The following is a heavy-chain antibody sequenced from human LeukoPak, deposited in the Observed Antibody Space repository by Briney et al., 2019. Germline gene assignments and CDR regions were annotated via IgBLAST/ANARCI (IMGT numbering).Heavy chain of an antibody. CDR1: GFTFSSYG. J-gene: IGHJ4*02. CDR3: AKDRGIAAAALDY. Sequence: AGGSLRLSCAASGFTFSSYGMHWVRQAPGKGLEWVAVISYDGSNKYYADSVKGRFTISRDNSKNTLYLQMNSLRAEDTAVYYCAKDRGIAAAALDYWGQGTLVTVSS. CDR2: ISYDGSNK. D-gene: IGHD6-13*01. V-gene: IGHV3-30*18.